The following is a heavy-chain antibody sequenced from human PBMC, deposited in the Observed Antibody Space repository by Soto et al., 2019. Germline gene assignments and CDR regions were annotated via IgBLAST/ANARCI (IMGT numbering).Heavy chain of an antibody. Sequence: PGGSLRLSCAASGFTFSSYSMNWVRQAPGKGLEWVSSISSSSSYIYYADSVKGRFTISRDNAKNSLYLQMNSLRAEDTAVYYCARDAPPPDIVVVPAATGGYYYYGMDVWGQGTTVTVSS. V-gene: IGHV3-21*01. D-gene: IGHD2-2*01. J-gene: IGHJ6*02. CDR2: ISSSSSYI. CDR1: GFTFSSYS. CDR3: ARDAPPPDIVVVPAATGGYYYYGMDV.